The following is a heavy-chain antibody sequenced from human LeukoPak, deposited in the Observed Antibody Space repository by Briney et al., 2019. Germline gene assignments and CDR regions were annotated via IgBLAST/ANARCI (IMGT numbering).Heavy chain of an antibody. V-gene: IGHV1-18*01. D-gene: IGHD3-22*01. J-gene: IGHJ4*02. CDR1: GYTFTSYG. CDR2: ISAYNGNT. CDR3: ARDKYSSGDYYFGY. Sequence: VASVKVSCKASGYTFTSYGISWVRQAPGQGLEWMGWISAYNGNTNYAQKLQGRVTMTTDTSTSTAYMELRSLRSDDTAVYYCARDKYSSGDYYFGYWGQGTLVTVSS.